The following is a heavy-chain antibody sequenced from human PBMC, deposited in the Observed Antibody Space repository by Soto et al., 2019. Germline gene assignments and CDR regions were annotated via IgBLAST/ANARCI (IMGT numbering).Heavy chain of an antibody. CDR2: ISSSSSYI. V-gene: IGHV3-21*01. D-gene: IGHD1-26*01. J-gene: IGHJ4*02. CDR1: GFTFSSYS. CDR3: ARDIVGAPWTGY. Sequence: EVQLVESGGGLVKPGGSLRLSCAASGFTFSSYSMNWVRQAPGKGLEWVSSISSSSSYIYYADSVKGRFTISRDNAKNSLYLQMNSLRAEDTAVYYCARDIVGAPWTGYWGQGTLVTVSS.